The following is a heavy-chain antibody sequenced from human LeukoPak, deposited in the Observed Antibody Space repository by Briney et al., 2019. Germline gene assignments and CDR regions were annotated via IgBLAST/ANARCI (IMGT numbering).Heavy chain of an antibody. CDR1: GFTFSSYG. V-gene: IGHV3-30*02. Sequence: GGSLRLSCAASGFTFSSYGMHWVRQAPGKGLEWVAFIWYDGSNKYYADSVKGRFTISRDNSKNTLYLQMNSLRAEDTAVYYCAKGHVLLWFGESNYFDYWGQGTLVTVSS. D-gene: IGHD3-10*01. CDR2: IWYDGSNK. CDR3: AKGHVLLWFGESNYFDY. J-gene: IGHJ4*02.